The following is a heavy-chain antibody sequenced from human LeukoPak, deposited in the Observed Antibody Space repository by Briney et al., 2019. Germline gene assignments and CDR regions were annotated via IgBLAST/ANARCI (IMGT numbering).Heavy chain of an antibody. Sequence: ASVKVSCKASGYXFTGYYMHWVRQAPGQGLEWMGWINPNSGGTNYAQKFQGRVTMTRDTSISTANMELSRLRSDDTAVYYCASFDSGSYSPKADYWGQGTLVTVSS. CDR2: INPNSGGT. CDR3: ASFDSGSYSPKADY. J-gene: IGHJ4*02. V-gene: IGHV1-2*02. CDR1: GYXFTGYY. D-gene: IGHD1-26*01.